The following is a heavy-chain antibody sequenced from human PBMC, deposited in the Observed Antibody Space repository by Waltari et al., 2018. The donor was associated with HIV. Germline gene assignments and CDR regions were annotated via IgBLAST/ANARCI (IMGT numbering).Heavy chain of an antibody. CDR2: ISYDASEK. CDR3: AKAPTTSTALVQGS. J-gene: IGHJ5*02. CDR1: GFIFSDYG. V-gene: IGHV3-30*18. Sequence: QLVESGGGVVQPGRSLRLTCAASGFIFSDYGMHWVRQAPGKGLEWLTFISYDASEKYYAKSVKGRFTISRDNSKKTVFLEMNNLKIEDTAIYFCAKAPTTSTALVQGSWGQGTLVIVSS. D-gene: IGHD5-18*01.